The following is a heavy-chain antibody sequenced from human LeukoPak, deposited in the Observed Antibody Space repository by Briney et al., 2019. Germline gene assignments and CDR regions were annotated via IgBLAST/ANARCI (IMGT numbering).Heavy chain of an antibody. J-gene: IGHJ4*02. V-gene: IGHV3-49*03. CDR1: GFTFGDYA. CDR2: IRSKAYGGTT. Sequence: GRSLRLSCTASGFTFGDYAMSWFRQAPGKGLEWVGFIRSKAYGGTTEYAASVKGRFTISRDDSESIAYLQMNSLKIEDTAVYYCTTEVVVVAAIGSYWGQGTLVTVSS. D-gene: IGHD2-15*01. CDR3: TTEVVVVAAIGSY.